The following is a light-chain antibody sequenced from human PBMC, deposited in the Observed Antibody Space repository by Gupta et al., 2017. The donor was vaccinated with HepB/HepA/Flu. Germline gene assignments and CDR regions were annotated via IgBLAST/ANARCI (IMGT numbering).Light chain of an antibody. CDR1: NIGTKG. J-gene: IGLJ2*01. CDR3: QVWDSSNDSAV. V-gene: IGLV3-21*04. CDR2: NDS. Sequence: SYMVTQPPSVSVAPGKTASITCGGNNIGTKGVHWYQQKPGQAPVMVIYNDSDRPSGIPERFSGSNSGSTATLTISRVEAGDEAEYYCQVWDSSNDSAVFGGGTKLTVL.